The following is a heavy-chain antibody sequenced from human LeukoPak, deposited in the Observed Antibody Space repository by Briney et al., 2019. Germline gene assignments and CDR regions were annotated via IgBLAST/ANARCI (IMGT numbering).Heavy chain of an antibody. CDR2: IKSKTEGGIT. J-gene: IGHJ4*02. V-gene: IGHV3-15*01. D-gene: IGHD1-26*01. CDR1: GFTSSNAW. CDR3: TTPIMGATRAGFGF. Sequence: PGGSLRLSCAASGFTSSNAWMRWVRQVSGKGLEWVGRIKSKTEGGITDYAAPVKGRFTISRDDSKNTLHLQMNSLKTEDTAVYYCTTPIMGATRAGFGFWGQGTLVTVSS.